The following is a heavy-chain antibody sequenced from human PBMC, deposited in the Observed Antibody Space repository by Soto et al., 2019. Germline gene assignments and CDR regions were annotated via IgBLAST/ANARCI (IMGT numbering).Heavy chain of an antibody. CDR3: ARDLHSSSGWGD. CDR1: GFTFSSYA. V-gene: IGHV3-30-3*01. D-gene: IGHD6-19*01. J-gene: IGHJ4*02. CDR2: ISYDGSNK. Sequence: QVQLVESGGGVVQPGRSLRLSCAASGFTFSSYAMHWVRQAPGKGLEWVAVISYDGSNKYYADSVKGRFTISRANSKNTLYLQMNSLRAEDTAVYYCARDLHSSSGWGDWGQGTLVTVSS.